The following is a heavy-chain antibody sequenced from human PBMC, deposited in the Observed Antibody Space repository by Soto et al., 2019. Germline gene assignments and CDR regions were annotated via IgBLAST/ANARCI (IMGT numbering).Heavy chain of an antibody. CDR2: ISSSSSYT. D-gene: IGHD5-12*01. CDR1: GFTFSDYY. J-gene: IGHJ4*02. CDR3: ARDPLRGDIVKS. Sequence: QVQLVESGGGLVKPGGSLRLSCAASGFTFSDYYMSWIRQAPGKGLEWVSYISSSSSYTNYADSVKGRFTISRDNAEISVYLQINSLRAEDTAVYYCARDPLRGDIVKSWGQGTLVTVSS. V-gene: IGHV3-11*05.